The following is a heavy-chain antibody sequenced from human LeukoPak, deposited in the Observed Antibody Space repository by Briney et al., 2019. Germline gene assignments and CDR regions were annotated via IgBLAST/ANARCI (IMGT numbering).Heavy chain of an antibody. CDR1: GFTFSIYA. Sequence: GGSLRLSCAASGFTFSIYAMTWVRQAPGKGLEWVSTFTNHHTTYYTESVKGRFTISRDNSKNTLYLQMDSVRPEDTAVYYCAKEGYDMTGYRTNWFDPWGQGTLVTVSS. J-gene: IGHJ5*02. V-gene: IGHV3-23*01. CDR2: FTNHHTT. D-gene: IGHD3-9*01. CDR3: AKEGYDMTGYRTNWFDP.